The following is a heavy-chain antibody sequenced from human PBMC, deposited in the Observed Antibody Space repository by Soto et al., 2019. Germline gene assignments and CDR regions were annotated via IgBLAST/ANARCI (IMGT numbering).Heavy chain of an antibody. CDR2: IYHSGST. CDR3: ARAEYQLLFPNWFDP. V-gene: IGHV4-38-2*01. D-gene: IGHD2-2*01. CDR1: GYSISSGYY. J-gene: IGHJ5*02. Sequence: PSETLSLTCAVSGYSISSGYYWGWIRQPPGKGLEWIGGIYHSGSTYYNPSLKSRVTISVDTSKNQFSLKLSSVTAADTAVYYCARAEYQLLFPNWFDPWGQGTLVTVSS.